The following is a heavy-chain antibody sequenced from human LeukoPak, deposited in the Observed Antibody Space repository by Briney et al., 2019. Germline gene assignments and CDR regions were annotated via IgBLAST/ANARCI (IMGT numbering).Heavy chain of an antibody. V-gene: IGHV1-69*13. Sequence: ASVKVSCKASGGTFSSYAISWVRQAPGQGLEWMGGIIPIFGTANYAQKFQGRVTITADESTSTAYMELSSLRSEDTAVYYCAKLGLGDAFDIWGQGTMVTVSS. CDR3: AKLGLGDAFDI. J-gene: IGHJ3*02. D-gene: IGHD3-16*01. CDR2: IIPIFGTA. CDR1: GGTFSSYA.